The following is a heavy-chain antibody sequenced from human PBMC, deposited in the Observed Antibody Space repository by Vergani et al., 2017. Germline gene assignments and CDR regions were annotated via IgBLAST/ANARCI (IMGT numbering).Heavy chain of an antibody. CDR1: GGSFSGYY. V-gene: IGHV4-34*01. Sequence: QVQLQQWGAGLLKPSETLSLTCAVYGGSFSGYYWSWIRQPPGKGLEWIGEINHSGSTNYNPSLKSRVTISVDTSKNQFSLKLSSVTAADTAVYYCARGRLGTVVRANDHWGQGTLVTVSS. J-gene: IGHJ4*02. D-gene: IGHD4-23*01. CDR3: ARGRLGTVVRANDH. CDR2: INHSGST.